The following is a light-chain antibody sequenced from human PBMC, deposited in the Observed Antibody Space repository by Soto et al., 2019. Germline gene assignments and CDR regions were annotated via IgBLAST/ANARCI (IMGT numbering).Light chain of an antibody. J-gene: IGKJ2*01. CDR2: GAS. Sequence: DIQMTQSPSSLSASVGDRVTVTCRASQSINSYLNWYQQKPGRAPDLLIFGASRLQSGVPSRFSGSGSGTDYTLTISSPQPEDFATYYCQQSFSAPRYTFGQGTKLEIK. CDR1: QSINSY. CDR3: QQSFSAPRYT. V-gene: IGKV1-39*01.